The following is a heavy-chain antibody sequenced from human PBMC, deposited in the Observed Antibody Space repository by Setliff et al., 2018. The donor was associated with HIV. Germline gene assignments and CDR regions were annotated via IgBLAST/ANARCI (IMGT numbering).Heavy chain of an antibody. D-gene: IGHD3-22*01. CDR1: GGSISSYY. Sequence: SETLSLTCTVSGGSISSYYWSWIRQPPGKGLEWIGNIHSSGSTNYNPSLKSRVTISVDTSKNQFSLKLTSVTAADTAVYYCARRGYYDSSGLDYWGQGTLDTVSS. V-gene: IGHV4-4*09. CDR2: IHSSGST. J-gene: IGHJ4*02. CDR3: ARRGYYDSSGLDY.